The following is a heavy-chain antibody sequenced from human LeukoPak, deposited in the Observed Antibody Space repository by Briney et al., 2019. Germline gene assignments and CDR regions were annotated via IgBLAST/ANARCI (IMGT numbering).Heavy chain of an antibody. CDR1: GDSFSSNSVA. D-gene: IGHD1-7*01. Sequence: SQTLSLSCAISGDSFSSNSVAWSWLRQSRERGVEWLGSAYSRSRVCRDYAITGRSQIKKNTDTSRNQFSLQLSSVTPEDTAVYYCARGTNSTFDIWGQGTMVTVSS. CDR2: AYSRSRVCR. J-gene: IGHJ3*02. CDR3: ARGTNSTFDI. V-gene: IGHV6-1*01.